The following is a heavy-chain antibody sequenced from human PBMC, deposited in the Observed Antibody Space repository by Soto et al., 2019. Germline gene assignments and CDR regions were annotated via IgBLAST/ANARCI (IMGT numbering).Heavy chain of an antibody. CDR1: GYTFTTYA. CDR3: ARGITLPTPLDY. D-gene: IGHD1-20*01. Sequence: GSVKGSCKGSGYTFTTYAFHLVGPAPGQRLEWMGWINAGNGNTKYSQKFQGRVTITRDTSASTAYMELSSLRSEDTAVYYCARGITLPTPLDYWGQGTLVTVSS. J-gene: IGHJ4*02. CDR2: INAGNGNT. V-gene: IGHV1-3*01.